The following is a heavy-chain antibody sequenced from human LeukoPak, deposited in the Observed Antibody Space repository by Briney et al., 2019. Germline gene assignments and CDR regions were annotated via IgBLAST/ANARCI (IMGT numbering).Heavy chain of an antibody. J-gene: IGHJ4*02. D-gene: IGHD1-26*01. Sequence: PSETLSLTCTVSGGSISSYYWSWIRQPPGKGLEWIGYIYYSGSTNYNPSLKSRVAISVDTSKNQFSLKLSSVTAADTAMYYCARRKERSVSLDYWGQGTLVTVSS. CDR1: GGSISSYY. V-gene: IGHV4-59*08. CDR2: IYYSGST. CDR3: ARRKERSVSLDY.